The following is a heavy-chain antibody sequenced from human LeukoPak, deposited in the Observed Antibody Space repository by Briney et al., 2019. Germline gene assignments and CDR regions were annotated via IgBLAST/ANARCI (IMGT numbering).Heavy chain of an antibody. D-gene: IGHD3-10*02. Sequence: GGSLRLSCAASGFTFSTYVMHWVRQTPGKGLEWVAFMWHDGSIGYYEDSVEGRFTISRDSSKNSLYLQMNSLRVEDTAVYYCAGGRIERRSMIGDYWGQGTLVTVSS. CDR3: AGGRIERRSMIGDY. CDR2: MWHDGSIG. CDR1: GFTFSTYV. V-gene: IGHV3-33*01. J-gene: IGHJ4*02.